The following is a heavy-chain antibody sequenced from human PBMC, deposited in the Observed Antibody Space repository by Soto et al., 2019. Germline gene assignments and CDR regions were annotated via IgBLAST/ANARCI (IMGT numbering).Heavy chain of an antibody. D-gene: IGHD6-13*01. CDR2: ISSSGSTI. CDR3: ARASAAAPFDP. V-gene: IGHV3-11*01. CDR1: GFSFSDHY. Sequence: PGGSLRLSCAASGFSFSDHYMDWVRQAPGKGLEWVSYISSSGSTIYYADSVKGRFTISRDNAKNSLYLQMNSLRAEDTAVYYCARASAAAPFDPWGQGTLVTVSS. J-gene: IGHJ5*02.